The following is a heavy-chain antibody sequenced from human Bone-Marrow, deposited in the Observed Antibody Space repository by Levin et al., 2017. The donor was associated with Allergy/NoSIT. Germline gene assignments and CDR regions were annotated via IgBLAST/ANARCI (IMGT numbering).Heavy chain of an antibody. CDR3: VKDVLSYPYY. J-gene: IGHJ4*02. V-gene: IGHV3-23*01. CDR1: GFTFSSYA. Sequence: PGGSLRLSCAASGFTFSSYAMTWVRQAPGKGLEWVSTITSRSGGATHYADSVKGRLTISRDNSKNTLYLQMNSRRAEDTAVYYCVKDVLSYPYYWGQGTLVTVSS. D-gene: IGHD3-10*01. CDR2: ITSRSGGAT.